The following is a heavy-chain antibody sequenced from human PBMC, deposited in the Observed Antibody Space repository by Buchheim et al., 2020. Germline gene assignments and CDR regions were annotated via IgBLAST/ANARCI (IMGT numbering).Heavy chain of an antibody. V-gene: IGHV3-7*01. D-gene: IGHD3-16*01. CDR2: IKQDGSEK. CDR1: GFTFSTYS. Sequence: EVQLVESGGGLVQPGGSLRLSCAASGFTFSTYSMTWVRQAPGKGLEWVASIKQDGSEKFYVDSVKGRFTISRDNAKNSLYLQMSSLRVEDTAVYYCARDYVRLFDYWGQGTL. CDR3: ARDYVRLFDY. J-gene: IGHJ4*02.